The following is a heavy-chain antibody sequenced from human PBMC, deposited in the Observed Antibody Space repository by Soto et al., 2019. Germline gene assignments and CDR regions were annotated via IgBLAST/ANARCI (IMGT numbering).Heavy chain of an antibody. CDR2: IKWNGDVI. V-gene: IGHV3-9*01. Sequence: EVQLVESGGDLVQPGRSLRLSCAASGFTFRDYAMHWVRRAPGKGLEWVSGIKWNGDVIGYADSVKGRFTISRDNAKNALYLQMNSLRGEDTALYYCAKDIRLYDYGMDVWGQGTTFTVSS. D-gene: IGHD3-16*01. J-gene: IGHJ6*02. CDR3: AKDIRLYDYGMDV. CDR1: GFTFRDYA.